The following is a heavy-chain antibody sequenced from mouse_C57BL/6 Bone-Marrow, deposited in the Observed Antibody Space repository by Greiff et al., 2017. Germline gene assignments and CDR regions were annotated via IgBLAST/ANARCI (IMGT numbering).Heavy chain of an antibody. J-gene: IGHJ4*01. CDR1: GFSLTSYG. Sequence: VHLVESGPGLVAPSQSLSITCTVSGFSLTSYGVDLVRQSPGKCLEWLGVIWGVGSTNYNSALKSRLSISKDNSKSQVFLKMNSLQTDDTAMYYCARSLYDRAMDYWGQGTSVTVSS. CDR2: IWGVGST. CDR3: ARSLYDRAMDY. D-gene: IGHD2-14*01. V-gene: IGHV2-6*01.